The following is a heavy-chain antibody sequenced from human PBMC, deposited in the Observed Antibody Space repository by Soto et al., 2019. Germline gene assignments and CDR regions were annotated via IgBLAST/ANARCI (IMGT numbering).Heavy chain of an antibody. V-gene: IGHV5-51*03. D-gene: IGHD3-9*01. CDR3: ARGLRFIDWLSPDYGMDV. CDR1: GYSFTSYW. CDR2: IYPGDSDT. J-gene: IGHJ6*02. Sequence: EVQLVQSGAEVKKPGESLKISCKGSGYSFTSYWIGWVRQMPGKGLEWMGIIYPGDSDTRYSPSFQGQVTISADKSISTAYLQWSSLKASDSAMYYCARGLRFIDWLSPDYGMDVWGQGTTVTVSS.